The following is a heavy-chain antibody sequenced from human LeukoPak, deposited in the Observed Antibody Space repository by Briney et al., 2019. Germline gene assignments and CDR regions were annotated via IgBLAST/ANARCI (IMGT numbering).Heavy chain of an antibody. CDR1: GFTFSGYG. J-gene: IGHJ3*02. D-gene: IGHD3-16*01. Sequence: PGGSLRLSCAASGFTFSGYGMHWVRQAPGKGLEWVSGISDSGGITYYADSVKGRFTISRDNSKNTLYLQMNSLRAEDTALYYCAKGKINHDGAFDIWGLGTMVTVSS. V-gene: IGHV3-23*01. CDR2: ISDSGGIT. CDR3: AKGKINHDGAFDI.